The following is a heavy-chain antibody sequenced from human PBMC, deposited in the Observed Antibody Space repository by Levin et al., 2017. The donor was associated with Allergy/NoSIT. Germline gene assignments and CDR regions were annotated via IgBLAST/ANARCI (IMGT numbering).Heavy chain of an antibody. Sequence: GESLKISCQGSGYSFTSYWIGWVRQMPGKGLEWLGITYPGDSDTRYSPSFQGQVTISADKSISTAYLQWSSLKASDTAIYYCARRGTRDYYYYMDVWGKGTTVTVSS. CDR1: GYSFTSYW. CDR3: ARRGTRDYYYYMDV. J-gene: IGHJ6*03. V-gene: IGHV5-51*01. D-gene: IGHD1-1*01. CDR2: TYPGDSDT.